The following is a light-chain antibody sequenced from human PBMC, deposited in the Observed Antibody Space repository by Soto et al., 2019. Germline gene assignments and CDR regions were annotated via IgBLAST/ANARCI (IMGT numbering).Light chain of an antibody. CDR2: EVS. Sequence: QSVLTQPRSVSGYPGQSVTISCTGTSRDVGGYNYVSWYQQHPGKAPKLMIYEVSKRPSGAPDRFSGSKSGNTASLTISGLQNEDEADYYCCSYAGTYTVLFGGGTKLTVL. CDR1: SRDVGGYNY. CDR3: CSYAGTYTVL. J-gene: IGLJ2*01. V-gene: IGLV2-11*01.